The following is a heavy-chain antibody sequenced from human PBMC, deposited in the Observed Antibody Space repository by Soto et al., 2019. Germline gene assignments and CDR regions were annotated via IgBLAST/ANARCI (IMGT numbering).Heavy chain of an antibody. D-gene: IGHD2-15*01. CDR3: ARARYCSGSSCYSRLKLNWFAP. CDR1: GFTFSDYY. V-gene: IGHV3-11*05. Sequence: GGSLRLSCAASGFTFSDYYMSWIRQAPGKGLEWVSYISSSSSYTNYADSVKGRFTISRDNAKNSLYLQMSSLRAEDTAVYYCARARYCSGSSCYSRLKLNWFAPWGQGTLVTVSS. CDR2: ISSSSSYT. J-gene: IGHJ5*02.